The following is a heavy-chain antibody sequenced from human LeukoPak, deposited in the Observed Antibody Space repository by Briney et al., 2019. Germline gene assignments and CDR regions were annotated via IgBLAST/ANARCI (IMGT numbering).Heavy chain of an antibody. J-gene: IGHJ4*02. CDR2: IKQDGSEK. V-gene: IGHV3-7*01. D-gene: IGHD4-17*01. CDR3: ARDGDYIMPPFDY. CDR1: GFTFTRYW. Sequence: GGSLRLSCVASGFTFTRYWMSWVRQAPGKGLEWVSNIKQDGSEKHYVDSVKGRFTISRDNARNSVYLQMNSLSDDDTAVYYCARDGDYIMPPFDYWGQGILVTVSS.